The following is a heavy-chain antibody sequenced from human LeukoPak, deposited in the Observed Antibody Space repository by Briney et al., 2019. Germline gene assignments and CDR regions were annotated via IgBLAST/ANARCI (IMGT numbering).Heavy chain of an antibody. Sequence: GASVKVSCKASGGTFSSYAISWVRQAPGQGLEWMGRIIPILGIANYAQKFQGRVTITADKSTSTAYMELSSLRSEDTAVYYCARDPGGYYDILTGYYVSDYWGQGTLVTVSS. J-gene: IGHJ4*02. CDR2: IIPILGIA. D-gene: IGHD3-9*01. CDR1: GGTFSSYA. V-gene: IGHV1-69*04. CDR3: ARDPGGYYDILTGYYVSDY.